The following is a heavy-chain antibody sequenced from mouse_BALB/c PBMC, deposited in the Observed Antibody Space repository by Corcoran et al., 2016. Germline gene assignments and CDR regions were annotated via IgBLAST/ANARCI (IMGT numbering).Heavy chain of an antibody. CDR3: AREPLAMDY. CDR2: LNAYTGEP. CDR1: GYTFTNYG. V-gene: IGHV9-3-1*01. J-gene: IGHJ4*01. Sequence: QRQLVRSGPALKKPRETVKIFCKAAGYTFTNYGMNWVKQAPGKGLTWMGWLNAYTGEPTYADDFKGRFAFSVESSVSTTYLQIDNRTNEDTAIYFGAREPLAMDYWGQGTSVTVS.